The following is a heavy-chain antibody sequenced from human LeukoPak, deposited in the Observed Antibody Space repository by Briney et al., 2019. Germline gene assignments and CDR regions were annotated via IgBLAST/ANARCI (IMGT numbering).Heavy chain of an antibody. CDR2: IPYDGSNK. CDR1: RFTFSTYG. CDR3: AKDYRGPRPKEVVPAVTFDY. D-gene: IGHD2-2*01. Sequence: GGSLRLSCAASRFTFSTYGMHWVSQAPGKGLEWVAVIPYDGSNKYYADSVKGRFTISRDNSKNTLYLQMNSLRVEDMALYYCAKDYRGPRPKEVVPAVTFDYWGQGTLVTVSS. J-gene: IGHJ4*02. V-gene: IGHV3-30*18.